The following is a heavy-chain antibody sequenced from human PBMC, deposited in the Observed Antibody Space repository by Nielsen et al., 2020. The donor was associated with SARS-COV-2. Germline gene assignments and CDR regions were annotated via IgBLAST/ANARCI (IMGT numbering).Heavy chain of an antibody. V-gene: IGHV4-39*07. D-gene: IGHD3/OR15-3a*01. CDR2: IYYSGST. J-gene: IGHJ5*02. CDR1: GGSISDKGYY. Sequence: SETLSLTCSVSGGSISDKGYYWGWIRQPPGKGLEWIGTIYYSGSTTYSPSLKSRVSMSVDTSKNRFSLKLTSVTAADTAVYYCARENDNWRNWFDPWGQGTLVTVSS. CDR3: ARENDNWRNWFDP.